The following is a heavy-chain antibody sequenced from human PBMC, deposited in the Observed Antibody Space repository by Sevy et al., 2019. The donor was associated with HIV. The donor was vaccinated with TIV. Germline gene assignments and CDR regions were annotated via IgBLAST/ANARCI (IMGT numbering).Heavy chain of an antibody. CDR1: GFTFTDYW. D-gene: IGHD3-3*01. J-gene: IGHJ4*02. CDR3: AREVGGFNWRPYYFDS. CDR2: IKQDESEK. V-gene: IGHV3-7*01. Sequence: GGSLRLSCAASGFTFTDYWMSWVRQTPGKGLEWVATIKQDESEKYYVDSVKDRFAISRDNGKNSVSLQMNGLRVEETALYYCAREVGGFNWRPYYFDSWGQGTLVTVSS.